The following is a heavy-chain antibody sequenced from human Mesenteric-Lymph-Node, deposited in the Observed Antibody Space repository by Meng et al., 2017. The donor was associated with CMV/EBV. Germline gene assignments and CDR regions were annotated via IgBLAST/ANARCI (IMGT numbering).Heavy chain of an antibody. CDR3: ARGLAYYDILTGYYFRSPWFDP. CDR2: INPNSGGT. CDR1: GYTFTGYY. J-gene: IGHJ5*02. V-gene: IGHV1-2*02. Sequence: ASVKVSCKASGYTFTGYYMHWVRQAPGQGLEWMGWINPNSGGTNYAQQFQGRVTMTRDTSISTAYMELSRLRSDDTAVYYCARGLAYYDILTGYYFRSPWFDPWGQGTLVTVSS. D-gene: IGHD3-9*01.